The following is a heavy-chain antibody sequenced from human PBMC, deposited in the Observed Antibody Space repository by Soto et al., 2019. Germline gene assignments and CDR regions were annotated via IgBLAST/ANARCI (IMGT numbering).Heavy chain of an antibody. J-gene: IGHJ4*02. CDR1: GFTFSPFW. CDR2: INSDGNST. Sequence: PGGSLRLSXAASGFTFSPFWMHWVRQVPGKGPVWVSRINSDGNSTSYADSVKGRFTISRDNAKNTLYLQMNSLRAEDTAVYYCARDRGYTYGFDYWGQGTLVTVPQ. CDR3: ARDRGYTYGFDY. D-gene: IGHD5-18*01. V-gene: IGHV3-74*01.